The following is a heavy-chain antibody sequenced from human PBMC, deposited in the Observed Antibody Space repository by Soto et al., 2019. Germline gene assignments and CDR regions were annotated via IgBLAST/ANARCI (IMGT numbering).Heavy chain of an antibody. CDR1: GFTFISYG. D-gene: IGHD6-13*01. CDR2: IWYDGSNK. CDR3: ARDNSSSWYGQTNWFDP. J-gene: IGHJ5*02. V-gene: IGHV3-33*01. Sequence: GGALRLSCAASGFTFISYGMHWVRQAPGKGLEWVAVIWYDGSNKYYADSVKGRFTISRDNSKNTLYLQMNSLRAEDTAVYYCARDNSSSWYGQTNWFDPWGQGT.